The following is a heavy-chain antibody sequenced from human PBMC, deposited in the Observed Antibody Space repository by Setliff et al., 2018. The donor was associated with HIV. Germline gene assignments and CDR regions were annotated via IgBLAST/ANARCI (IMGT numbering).Heavy chain of an antibody. CDR3: ARDRYYDSSGYIPFDI. V-gene: IGHV4-38-2*02. D-gene: IGHD3-22*01. Sequence: SETLSLTCAVSGYSISSGYYWGWIRQPPGKGLEWIGSIFHSGSTYYNPSLKSRVTISVDTSKNQFSLKLSSVTAADTAVYYCARDRYYDSSGYIPFDIWGQGTMVTVSS. J-gene: IGHJ3*02. CDR1: GYSISSGYY. CDR2: IFHSGST.